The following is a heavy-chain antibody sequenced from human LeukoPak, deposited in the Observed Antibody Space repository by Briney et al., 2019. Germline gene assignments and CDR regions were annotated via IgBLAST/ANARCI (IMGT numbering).Heavy chain of an antibody. J-gene: IGHJ4*02. CDR1: GGSISSSSYD. CDR2: IYYSGST. CDR3: ARHGNYYDSSGYYSY. D-gene: IGHD3-22*01. V-gene: IGHV4-39*01. Sequence: PSETPSLTCTVSGGSISSSSYDWGWIRQPPGKGLEWIGSIYYSGSTYYNPSLKSRVTISVDTSKNQFSLKLSSVTAADTAVYYCARHGNYYDSSGYYSYWGQGTLVTVSS.